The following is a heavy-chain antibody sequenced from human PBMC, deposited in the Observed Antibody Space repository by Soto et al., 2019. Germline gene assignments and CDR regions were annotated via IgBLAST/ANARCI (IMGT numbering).Heavy chain of an antibody. CDR2: ISHDGSRK. CDR3: AKDFSRVPSVFRGFDL. V-gene: IGHV3-30*18. CDR1: GFTFSSYG. J-gene: IGHJ3*01. Sequence: QAQLVESGGSVVQPGTSLRLSCAAPGFTFSSYGIHWVRQAPGKGLEWVALISHDGSRKEYAESQKGRFTISRANSKNTVYLQMNSLRFEDTAVYFCAKDFSRVPSVFRGFDLWGQGTVV. D-gene: IGHD2-2*01.